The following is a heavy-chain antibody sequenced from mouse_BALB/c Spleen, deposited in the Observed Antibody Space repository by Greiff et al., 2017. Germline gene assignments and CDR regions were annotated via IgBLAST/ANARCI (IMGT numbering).Heavy chain of an antibody. Sequence: DVQLQESGPGLVKPSQSLSLTCTVTGYSITSDYAWNWIRQFPGNKLEWMGYISYSGSTSYNPSLKSRISITRDTSKNQFFLQLNSVTTEDTATYYCARLGPWFAYWGQGTLVTVSA. CDR1: GYSITSDYA. CDR2: ISYSGST. V-gene: IGHV3-2*02. J-gene: IGHJ3*01. CDR3: ARLGPWFAY. D-gene: IGHD4-1*01.